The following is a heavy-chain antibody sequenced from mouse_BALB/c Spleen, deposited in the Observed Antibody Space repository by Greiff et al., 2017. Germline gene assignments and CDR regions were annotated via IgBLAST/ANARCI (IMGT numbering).Heavy chain of an antibody. V-gene: IGHV1-87*01. J-gene: IGHJ2*01. CDR2: IYPGDGDT. D-gene: IGHD1-2*01. CDR3: ARELRLGY. Sequence: QVHVKQSGAELARPGASVKLSCKASGYTFTSYWMQWVKQRPGQGLEWIGAIYPGDGDTRYTQKFKGKATLTADKSSSTAYMQLSSLASEDSAVYYCARELRLGYWGQGTTLTVSS. CDR1: GYTFTSYW.